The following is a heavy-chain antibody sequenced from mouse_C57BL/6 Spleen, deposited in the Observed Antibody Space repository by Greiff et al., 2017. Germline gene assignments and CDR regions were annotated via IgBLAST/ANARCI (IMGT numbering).Heavy chain of an antibody. CDR2: INPTSGYP. CDR1: GYTFTSYT. V-gene: IGHV1-4*01. Sequence: VQLQQSGAELARPGSSVKMSCKASGYTFTSYTMHWVKPRPGQGLEWIGYINPTSGYPNYNQKFKDKATLTADKSSSTAYMQLSSLTSEDSAVYYCARKENDGYYGWFAYWGQGTLVTVSA. CDR3: ARKENDGYYGWFAY. J-gene: IGHJ3*01. D-gene: IGHD2-3*01.